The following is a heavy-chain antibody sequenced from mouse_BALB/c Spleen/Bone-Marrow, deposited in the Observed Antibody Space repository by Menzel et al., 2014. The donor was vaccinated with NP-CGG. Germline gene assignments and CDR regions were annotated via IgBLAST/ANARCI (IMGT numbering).Heavy chain of an antibody. Sequence: EVMLVESGGGLVQPGGSLKLSCAASGFDFSRYWMSWVRQAPGKGLEWIGEINQDSSTINYTSSLKDKFIISRDNAKNTLYLQMSKVRSEDTALYYCARNAYYAMDYWGQGTSVTVSS. J-gene: IGHJ4*01. CDR3: ARNAYYAMDY. CDR1: GFDFSRYW. V-gene: IGHV4-1*02. CDR2: INQDSSTI.